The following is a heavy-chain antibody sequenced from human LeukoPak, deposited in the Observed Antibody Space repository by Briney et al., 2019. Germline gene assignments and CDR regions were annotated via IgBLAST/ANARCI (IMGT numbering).Heavy chain of an antibody. CDR1: GFTFSSYA. V-gene: IGHV4-39*07. J-gene: IGHJ5*02. D-gene: IGHD2/OR15-2a*01. CDR3: ARVTSNWFDP. Sequence: GSLRLSCAASGFTFSSYAMSWVRQAPGKGLEWIGSIYYSGITYYNPSLKSRLTMSLDTSENQFSLKLSSVAGADTAVYYCARVTSNWFDPWGQGTLVTVSS. CDR2: IYYSGIT.